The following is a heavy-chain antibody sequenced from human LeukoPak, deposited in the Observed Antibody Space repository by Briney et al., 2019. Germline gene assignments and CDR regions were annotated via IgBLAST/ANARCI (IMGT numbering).Heavy chain of an antibody. CDR3: AREGGYYDSSGYYLAGGYYFDY. V-gene: IGHV3-7*01. D-gene: IGHD3-22*01. Sequence: GGSLRLSCAASGFTFSSYWMSWVRQAPGKGLEWVANIKQDGSEKYYVDSVKGRFTISRDNAKNSLYLQMNSLRAEDTAVYCCAREGGYYDSSGYYLAGGYYFDYWGQGTLVTVSS. J-gene: IGHJ4*02. CDR1: GFTFSSYW. CDR2: IKQDGSEK.